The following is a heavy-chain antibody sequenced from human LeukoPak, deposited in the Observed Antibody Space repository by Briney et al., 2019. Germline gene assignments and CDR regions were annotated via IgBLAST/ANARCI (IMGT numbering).Heavy chain of an antibody. Sequence: ASVTVSCKVSGYTLTELSMHWVRQAPGKGLEWMGGFDPEDGETIYAQKFQGRVTMTTDTSTSTAYMELGSLRSDDTAVYYCASSYCSGGSCSRPYYYGMDVWGQGTTVTVSS. CDR3: ASSYCSGGSCSRPYYYGMDV. J-gene: IGHJ6*02. CDR2: FDPEDGET. D-gene: IGHD2-15*01. V-gene: IGHV1-24*01. CDR1: GYTLTELS.